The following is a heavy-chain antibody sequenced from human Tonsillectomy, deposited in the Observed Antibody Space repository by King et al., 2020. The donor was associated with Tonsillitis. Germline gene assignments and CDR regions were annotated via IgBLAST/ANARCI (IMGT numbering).Heavy chain of an antibody. V-gene: IGHV3-23*04. Sequence: VQLVESGGGLVQPGGSPRLSCAASGFTFSSYAMNWVRQAPGKGLEWVSGISSSGGSTYYADSVKGRFTISRDNSMNTLYLQMNSLRAEDTAVYYCAKAGLELGFGYYFDYWGQGTLVTVSS. D-gene: IGHD1-7*01. J-gene: IGHJ4*02. CDR2: ISSSGGST. CDR1: GFTFSSYA. CDR3: AKAGLELGFGYYFDY.